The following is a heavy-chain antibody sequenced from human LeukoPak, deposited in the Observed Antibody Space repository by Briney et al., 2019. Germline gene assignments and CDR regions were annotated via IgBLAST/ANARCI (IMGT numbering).Heavy chain of an antibody. Sequence: PSETLSLTCTVSGGSVSSGGYYWSWVRQHPGKGLEWIGYIYYSGSTYYNPSLKSRVTISLDTSKNHFSLTLSSVTAADTAVYYCASXLYYFYMDVWGKGTTVTVSS. CDR3: ASXLYYFYMDV. CDR2: IYYSGST. CDR1: GGSVSSGGYY. V-gene: IGHV4-31*03. J-gene: IGHJ6*03.